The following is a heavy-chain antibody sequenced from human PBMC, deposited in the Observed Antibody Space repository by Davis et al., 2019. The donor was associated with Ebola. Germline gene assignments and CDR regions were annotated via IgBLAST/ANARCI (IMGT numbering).Heavy chain of an antibody. Sequence: GGSLRLSCVASGFTFSSYAMSWVRQAPGKGLEWVSAASGNGGGTYYADSVMGRFTVARDNSRNTLYLQMNSLSAEDTAVYYCARSGDLNYWGQGTLVTVSS. D-gene: IGHD2-21*01. CDR1: GFTFSSYA. J-gene: IGHJ4*02. V-gene: IGHV3-23*01. CDR2: ASGNGGGT. CDR3: ARSGDLNY.